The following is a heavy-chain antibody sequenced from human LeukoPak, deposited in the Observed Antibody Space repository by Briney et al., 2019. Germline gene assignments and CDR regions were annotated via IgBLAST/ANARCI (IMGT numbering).Heavy chain of an antibody. CDR1: GFTFSSHC. Sequence: GSSLRLSCAASGFTFSSHCIDWVRQAPGKGLEWVGVIWYDGRKSDYAESVKGRFTISRDNSKNTVDLQMNSLRAEDTAVYYCARVSGHTSDFWGRGTVVTVSA. D-gene: IGHD2-8*01. CDR3: ARVSGHTSDF. CDR2: IWYDGRKS. V-gene: IGHV3-33*03. J-gene: IGHJ4*02.